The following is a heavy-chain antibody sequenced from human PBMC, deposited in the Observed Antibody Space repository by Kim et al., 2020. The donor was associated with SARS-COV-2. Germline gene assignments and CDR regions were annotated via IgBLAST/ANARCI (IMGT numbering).Heavy chain of an antibody. Sequence: ASVKVSCKASGYTFTSYAMNWVRQAPGQGLEWMGWINTNTGNPTYAQGFTGRFVFSLDTSVSTAYLQISSLKAEDTAVYYCAIDSGGQHNYYGSGSYYRYYYYYGMDVWGQGTTVTVSS. CDR2: INTNTGNP. CDR1: GYTFTSYA. CDR3: AIDSGGQHNYYGSGSYYRYYYYYGMDV. V-gene: IGHV7-4-1*02. D-gene: IGHD3-10*01. J-gene: IGHJ6*02.